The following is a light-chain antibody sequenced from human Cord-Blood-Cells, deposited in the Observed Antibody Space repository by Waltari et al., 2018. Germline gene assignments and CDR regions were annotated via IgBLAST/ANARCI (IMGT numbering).Light chain of an antibody. CDR1: SSHVGCYTL. CDR3: CSYAGSWV. J-gene: IGLJ3*02. CDR2: EVS. V-gene: IGLV2-23*02. Sequence: QSALTQPASVSGSPGQSLTLPCTGPSSHVGCYTLVSWYQQHPGKAPKLMIYEVSKRPSGVSNRFSGSKSGNTASLTISGLQAEDEADYYCCSYAGSWVFGGGTKLTVL.